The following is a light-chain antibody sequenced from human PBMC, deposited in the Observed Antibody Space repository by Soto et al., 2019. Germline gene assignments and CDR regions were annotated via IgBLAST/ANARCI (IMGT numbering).Light chain of an antibody. Sequence: DIQMTQSPSSLSASVGDRVTITCQASQDISNYLNWYQQKPGKAPKLLIYDASNLETGVPSRFSGSGSGTDFTFTIRSLQPEDNATYYCQQYDNLPPYTFGQGTKLEIK. J-gene: IGKJ2*01. CDR2: DAS. CDR1: QDISNY. V-gene: IGKV1-33*01. CDR3: QQYDNLPPYT.